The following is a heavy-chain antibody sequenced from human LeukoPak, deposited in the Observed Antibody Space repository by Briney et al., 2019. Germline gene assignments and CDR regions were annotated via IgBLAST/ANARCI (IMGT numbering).Heavy chain of an antibody. CDR3: ARDRRSIAVAGPGVFDY. Sequence: GALRLSCAASGFTFSSYAMHWVRQAPGKGLEWVAVISYDGSNKYYADSVKGRFTISGDNSKNTLYLQMNSLRAEDTAVYYCARDRRSIAVAGPGVFDYWGQGTLVTVSS. CDR2: ISYDGSNK. J-gene: IGHJ4*02. V-gene: IGHV3-30*04. CDR1: GFTFSSYA. D-gene: IGHD6-19*01.